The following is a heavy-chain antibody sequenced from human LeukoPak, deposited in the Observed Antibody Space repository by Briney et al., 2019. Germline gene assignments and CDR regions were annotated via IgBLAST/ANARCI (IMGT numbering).Heavy chain of an antibody. CDR2: IKQDGSMK. V-gene: IGHV3-7*01. CDR3: AMIEQVVSNVEGGY. Sequence: GGSLRLSCAASGFSFSNYWMSWVRQAPGKGLEWVANIKQDGSMKGYVDSVKGRFTISRDDAKNSLYLQMNSLRADDTAVYFCAMIEQVVSNVEGGYWGQGTLVTVSS. D-gene: IGHD6-6*01. J-gene: IGHJ4*02. CDR1: GFSFSNYW.